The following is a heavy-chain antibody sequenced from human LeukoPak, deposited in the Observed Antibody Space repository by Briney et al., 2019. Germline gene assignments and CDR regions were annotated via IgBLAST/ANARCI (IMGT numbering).Heavy chain of an antibody. CDR1: GFTLNGYW. V-gene: IGHV3-74*01. CDR3: ARSLGD. Sequence: GGSLRLSCAASGFTLNGYWIHWVRQAPGKGLVWVSHIKGDGTTSYEDSVKGRFTISRDNAKNTLYLEMTSLSAEDTAVYYCARSLGDWGQGTLVSVSS. D-gene: IGHD3-16*01. J-gene: IGHJ4*01. CDR2: IKGDGTT.